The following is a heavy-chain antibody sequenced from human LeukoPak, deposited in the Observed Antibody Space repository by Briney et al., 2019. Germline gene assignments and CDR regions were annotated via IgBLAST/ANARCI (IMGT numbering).Heavy chain of an antibody. Sequence: GESLKISCQGSGYSFTSYWIGWVRQMPGKGLEWMGIIYPGDSDLRYSPSFQGQVTISADKSISTAYLQWSSLKASDTAMYYCARDGQPEEGYYYYYMDVWGKGTTVTVSS. V-gene: IGHV5-51*01. CDR1: GYSFTSYW. D-gene: IGHD6-13*01. J-gene: IGHJ6*03. CDR3: ARDGQPEEGYYYYYMDV. CDR2: IYPGDSDL.